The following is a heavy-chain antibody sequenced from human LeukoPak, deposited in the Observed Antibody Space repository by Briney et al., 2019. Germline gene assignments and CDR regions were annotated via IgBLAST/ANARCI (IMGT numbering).Heavy chain of an antibody. V-gene: IGHV3-30-3*01. CDR1: RFTFSSYA. CDR2: ISYDGSNK. Sequence: GGSLRLSCAASRFTFSSYAMHWVRQAPGKGLEWVAVISYDGSNKYYADSVKGRFTISRDNSKNTLYLQMNSLRAEDTAVYYCARDGSRGSCSGGSCYENWFDPWGQGTLVTASS. J-gene: IGHJ5*02. CDR3: ARDGSRGSCSGGSCYENWFDP. D-gene: IGHD2-15*01.